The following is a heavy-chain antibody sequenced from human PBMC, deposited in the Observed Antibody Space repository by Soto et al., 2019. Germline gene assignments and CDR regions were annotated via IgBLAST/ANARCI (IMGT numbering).Heavy chain of an antibody. CDR3: AKDSEYYDFWSRQYGMEV. D-gene: IGHD3-3*01. CDR2: ISYDGSNK. Sequence: VGSLRLSCAASGFTFSSYGMHWVRQSPGKGLEWVAVISYDGSNKYYADSVKGRFTISRDNSKNTLYLQMNSLRAEDTAVYYCAKDSEYYDFWSRQYGMEVWGQVTTVTVSS. J-gene: IGHJ6*01. V-gene: IGHV3-30*18. CDR1: GFTFSSYG.